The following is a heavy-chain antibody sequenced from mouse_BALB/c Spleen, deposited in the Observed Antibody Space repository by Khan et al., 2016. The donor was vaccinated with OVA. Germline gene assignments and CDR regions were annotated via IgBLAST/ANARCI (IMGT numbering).Heavy chain of an antibody. V-gene: IGHV1-7*01. CDR1: GYTFTTYW. CDR3: TRDRIDY. J-gene: IGHJ2*01. CDR2: INPTSGYT. Sequence: QVQLQQSGAELAKPGASVKMSCKASGYTFTTYWMHWVKQRPGQGLEWIGYINPTSGYTDYNARFKDKATLSADKSSSPAYLQLSSLTSEDSAVYYCTRDRIDYWGQSTTLTVSS.